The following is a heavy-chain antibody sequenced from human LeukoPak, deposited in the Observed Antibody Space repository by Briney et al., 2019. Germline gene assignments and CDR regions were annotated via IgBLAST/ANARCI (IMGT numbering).Heavy chain of an antibody. CDR2: ISRSDHSA. CDR3: ARARGSYAFDI. V-gene: IGHV3-11*01. J-gene: IGHJ3*02. Sequence: GGSLRLSCAASGFTFSDYYMGWIRQAPGKGLEWVSYISRSDHSAHYADSMKGRFTISRDNAKNSLYLQMNSLRVEDTAVYYCARARGSYAFDIWGQGTMVTVSS. D-gene: IGHD3-10*01. CDR1: GFTFSDYY.